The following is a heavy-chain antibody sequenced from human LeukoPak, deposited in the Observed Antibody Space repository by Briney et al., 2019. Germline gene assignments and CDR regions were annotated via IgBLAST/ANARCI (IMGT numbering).Heavy chain of an antibody. CDR2: IWYDGSNK. V-gene: IGHV3-33*01. J-gene: IGHJ4*02. CDR3: ARGSRATMTTFDY. CDR1: GFTFSSYG. D-gene: IGHD4-17*01. Sequence: GRSLRLSCAASGFTFSSYGMHWVRQAPGKGLEWVAVIWYDGSNKYYADSVKGRFTISRDNSKNTLYLQMNSLRAEDTAVYYCARGSRATMTTFDYWGQGTLVTVSS.